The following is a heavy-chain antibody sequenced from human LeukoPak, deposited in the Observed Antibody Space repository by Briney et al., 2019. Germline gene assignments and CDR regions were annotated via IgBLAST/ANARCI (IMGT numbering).Heavy chain of an antibody. J-gene: IGHJ5*02. CDR2: IIPIFGTA. Sequence: GASVKVSCKASGGTFSSYAISWVRQAPGQGLEWMGGIIPIFGTANYAQKFQGRVTITADKSTSTAYMELSSLRSEDTAVYYCARELWFGGPNGGLVWFDPWGQGTLVTVSS. CDR1: GGTFSSYA. CDR3: ARELWFGGPNGGLVWFDP. D-gene: IGHD3-10*01. V-gene: IGHV1-69*06.